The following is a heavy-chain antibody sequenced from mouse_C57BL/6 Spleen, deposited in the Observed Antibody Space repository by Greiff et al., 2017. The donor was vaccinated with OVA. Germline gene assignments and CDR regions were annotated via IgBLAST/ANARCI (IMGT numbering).Heavy chain of an antibody. J-gene: IGHJ4*01. Sequence: QVQLKQPGAELVKPGASVKLSCKASGYTFTSYWMHWVKQRPGRGLEWIGRIDPNSGGTKYNEKFKSKATLTVDKPSSTAYMQLSSLTSEDSAVYYCAREEDGGYYSYYAMDYWGQGTSVTVSS. CDR3: AREEDGGYYSYYAMDY. CDR1: GYTFTSYW. V-gene: IGHV1-72*01. D-gene: IGHD2-3*01. CDR2: IDPNSGGT.